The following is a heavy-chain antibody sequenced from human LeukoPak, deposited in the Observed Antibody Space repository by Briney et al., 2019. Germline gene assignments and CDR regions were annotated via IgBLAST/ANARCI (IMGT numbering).Heavy chain of an antibody. D-gene: IGHD3-10*01. V-gene: IGHV3-30-3*01. CDR1: GFTFSSYA. CDR2: ISYDGSNK. Sequence: PGGSLRLSCAASGFTFSSYAMHWVRQAPGKGLEWVAVISYDGSNKYYADSVKGRFTISRDNSKNTLYLQMNSLRAEDTAVYYCVRGNYYGSGSSLEYWGQGTLVTVSS. J-gene: IGHJ4*02. CDR3: VRGNYYGSGSSLEY.